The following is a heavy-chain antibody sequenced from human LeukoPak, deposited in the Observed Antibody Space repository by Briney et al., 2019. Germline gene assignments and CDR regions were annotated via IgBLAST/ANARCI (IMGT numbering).Heavy chain of an antibody. CDR1: GFNFDNFW. V-gene: IGHV3-7*01. CDR2: IREDGGKQ. CDR3: AKDIPGGGDDY. D-gene: IGHD2-21*02. Sequence: GGSLRLSRAASGFNFDNFWTSWVRQAPGKGLEWVANIREDGGKQNYVDSVKGRFTISRDNAKSSVYLQLNSLRADDTAIYYCAKDIPGGGDDYWGQGTLVTVSS. J-gene: IGHJ4*02.